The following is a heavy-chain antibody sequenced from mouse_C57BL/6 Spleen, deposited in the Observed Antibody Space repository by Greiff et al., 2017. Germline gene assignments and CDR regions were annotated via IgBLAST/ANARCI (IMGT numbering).Heavy chain of an antibody. Sequence: QVRLQQPGAELVKPGASVKLSCKASGYTFTSYWMHWVKQRPGRGLEWIGRIDPNSGGTKYNEKFKSKATLTVDKPSSTAYMQLSSLTSEDSAVYYCARGFITTVVDAMDNWGQGTSVTVSS. CDR1: GYTFTSYW. V-gene: IGHV1-72*01. D-gene: IGHD1-1*01. J-gene: IGHJ4*01. CDR3: ARGFITTVVDAMDN. CDR2: IDPNSGGT.